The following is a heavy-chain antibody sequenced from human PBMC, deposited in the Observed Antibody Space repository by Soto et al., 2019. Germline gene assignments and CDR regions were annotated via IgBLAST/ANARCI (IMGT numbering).Heavy chain of an antibody. D-gene: IGHD3-9*01. J-gene: IGHJ5*02. Sequence: EVQLVESGGGLVQPGGSLRLSCAASGFTFSSYSMNWVRQAPGKGLEWVSYISSSSSTIYYADSVKGRFTISRDNAKNSLYLQMNSLRDEDTAVYYCARDSWYDILTGYYKDWFDPWGQGTLVTVSS. CDR2: ISSSSSTI. V-gene: IGHV3-48*02. CDR3: ARDSWYDILTGYYKDWFDP. CDR1: GFTFSSYS.